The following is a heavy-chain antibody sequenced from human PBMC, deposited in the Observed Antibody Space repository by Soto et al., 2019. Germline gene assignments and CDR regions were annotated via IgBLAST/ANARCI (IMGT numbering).Heavy chain of an antibody. Sequence: KVSCKASGFTFTSSAVQWVRQARGQRLEWIGWIVVGSGNTNYAQKFQERVTITRDMSTSTAYMELSSLRSEDTAVYYCAAEVRGRWYFDLWGRGTLVTVSS. V-gene: IGHV1-58*01. D-gene: IGHD3-10*01. J-gene: IGHJ2*01. CDR1: GFTFTSSA. CDR2: IVVGSGNT. CDR3: AAEVRGRWYFDL.